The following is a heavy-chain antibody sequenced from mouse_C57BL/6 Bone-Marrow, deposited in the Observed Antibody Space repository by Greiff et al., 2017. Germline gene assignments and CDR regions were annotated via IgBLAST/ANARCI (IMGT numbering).Heavy chain of an antibody. Sequence: QVHVKQSGAELVKPGASVKMSCKASGYTFTSYWITWVKQRPGQGLEWIGDIYPGSGSTNYNEKFKSKATLTVDTSSSTAYMQLSSLTSEDSAVYYCARSAYYSNYWYFDVWGTGTTVTVAS. D-gene: IGHD2-5*01. CDR3: ARSAYYSNYWYFDV. V-gene: IGHV1-55*01. J-gene: IGHJ1*03. CDR2: IYPGSGST. CDR1: GYTFTSYW.